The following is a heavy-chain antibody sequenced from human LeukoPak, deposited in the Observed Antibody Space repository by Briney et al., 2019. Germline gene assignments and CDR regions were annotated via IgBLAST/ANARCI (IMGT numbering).Heavy chain of an antibody. CDR1: GFSFSTNW. CDR3: AKEGDWTHEY. Sequence: GGSLRLSCAASGFSFSTNWMDWIRQAPRKGLEWVVNIKQDGSAKHYVDSVRGRFTISRDNAKDSLYLQMNSLTVEDTAVYYCAKEGDWTHEYWGQGTLVTVSS. J-gene: IGHJ4*02. D-gene: IGHD2-21*02. V-gene: IGHV3-7*03. CDR2: IKQDGSAK.